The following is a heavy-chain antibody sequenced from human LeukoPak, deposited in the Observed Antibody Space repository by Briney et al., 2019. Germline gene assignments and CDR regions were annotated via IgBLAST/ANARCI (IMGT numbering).Heavy chain of an antibody. CDR3: ARAAGPDYYDSSGYYYVGWFDP. J-gene: IGHJ5*02. D-gene: IGHD3-22*01. Sequence: SETLSLTCTVSGGSISSYYWSWIRQPAGKGLEWIGRIYTSGSTNYNPSLKSRVTMSVDTSKNQFSLKLSPVTAADTAVYYCARAAGPDYYDSSGYYYVGWFDPWGQGTLVTVSS. CDR2: IYTSGST. CDR1: GGSISSYY. V-gene: IGHV4-4*07.